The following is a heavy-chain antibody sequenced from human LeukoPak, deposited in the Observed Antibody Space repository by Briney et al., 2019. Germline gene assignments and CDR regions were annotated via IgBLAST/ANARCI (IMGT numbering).Heavy chain of an antibody. CDR3: ARSMVRGVIRVYYYYMDV. D-gene: IGHD3-10*01. Sequence: ASVKVSCKASGYTFTGYYMHWVRQAPGQGLEWMRWINPNSGGTNYAQKFQGGVTMTRDTSISTAYMELSRLRSDDTAVYYCARSMVRGVIRVYYYYMDVWGKGTTVTISS. CDR2: INPNSGGT. CDR1: GYTFTGYY. V-gene: IGHV1-2*02. J-gene: IGHJ6*03.